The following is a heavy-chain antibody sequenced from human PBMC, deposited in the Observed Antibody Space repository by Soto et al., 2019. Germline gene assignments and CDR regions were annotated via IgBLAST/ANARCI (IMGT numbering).Heavy chain of an antibody. CDR3: ARGIPYYGSGSYRLDY. CDR2: INHSGST. D-gene: IGHD3-10*01. V-gene: IGHV4-34*01. J-gene: IGHJ4*02. CDR1: GGSFSGDY. Sequence: SSETLSLTCAVYGGSFSGDYWSWIRQPPGKGLEWIGEINHSGSTNYNPSLKSRVTISVDTSKNQFSLKLSSVTAADTAVYYCARGIPYYGSGSYRLDYWGQGTLVTVS.